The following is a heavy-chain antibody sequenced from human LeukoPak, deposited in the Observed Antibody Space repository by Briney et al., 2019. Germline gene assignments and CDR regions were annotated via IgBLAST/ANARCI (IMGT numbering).Heavy chain of an antibody. CDR3: ARGLGVGATTDY. Sequence: SETLCLTCAVYGGSFSGYYWSWIRQPPGKGLEWIGEINHSGSTNYNPSLKSRVTISVDTSKNQFSLKLSSVTAADTAVYYCARGLGVGATTDYWGQGTLVTVSS. V-gene: IGHV4-34*01. CDR1: GGSFSGYY. CDR2: INHSGST. D-gene: IGHD1-26*01. J-gene: IGHJ4*02.